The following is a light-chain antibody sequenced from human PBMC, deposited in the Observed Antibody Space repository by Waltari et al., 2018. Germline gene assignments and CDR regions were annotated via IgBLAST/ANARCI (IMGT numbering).Light chain of an antibody. CDR2: QDS. CDR3: YSTTDNNLGV. J-gene: IGLJ1*01. CDR1: MTPKKY. V-gene: IGLV3-27*01. Sequence: SSELTQPSSVSVSPGQTARITCSGDMTPKKYTRWFQQKPGQAPVLVLYQDSARPPGIPDRRFGSSSWTTATLPISGAQVEDEADYYCYSTTDNNLGVFGPGTRVTVL.